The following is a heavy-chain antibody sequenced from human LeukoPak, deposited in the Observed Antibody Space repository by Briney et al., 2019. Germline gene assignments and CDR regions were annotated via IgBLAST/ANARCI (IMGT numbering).Heavy chain of an antibody. CDR2: ISSSSSYI. CDR3: AKDQDGSGSYYPIDY. V-gene: IGHV3-21*01. CDR1: GFTFSSYE. Sequence: GGSMRLSCAASGFTFSSYEMNWVRRTPGKGLEWVSSISSSSSYIYYADSVKGRFTISRDNSKNTLYLQMNSLRAEDTAVYYCAKDQDGSGSYYPIDYWGQGTLVTVSS. D-gene: IGHD3-10*01. J-gene: IGHJ4*02.